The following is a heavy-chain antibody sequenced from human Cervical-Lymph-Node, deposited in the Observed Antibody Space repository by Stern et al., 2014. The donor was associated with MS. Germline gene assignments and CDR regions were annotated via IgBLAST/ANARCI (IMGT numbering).Heavy chain of an antibody. J-gene: IGHJ4*02. CDR2: ISWNSGGI. CDR1: GFNLDGHD. V-gene: IGHV3-9*01. CDR3: AKDTPFGN. Sequence: VQLVQSGGDLVQPGRSLGLSCVASGFNLDGHDMHWVRQAPGKGLEWVSSISWNSGGIVYADSVKGRFTISRDNARNSLYLQMNSLRAEDTAFYYCAKDTPFGNWGQGTLGTVSS.